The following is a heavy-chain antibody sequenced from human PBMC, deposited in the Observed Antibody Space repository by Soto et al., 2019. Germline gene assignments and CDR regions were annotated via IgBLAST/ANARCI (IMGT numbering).Heavy chain of an antibody. CDR2: IYRGGDT. CDR3: ARGMYGSGSYYIGDAFDM. Sequence: GGSLRLSCAVSGFTVSYNYMNRVRQAPGKGLEWVSVIYRGGDTFYADSVKGRFTISRDNSKNTLYLQMNSLRAEDTAVYYCARGMYGSGSYYIGDAFDMWGQGTMVT. V-gene: IGHV3-53*01. J-gene: IGHJ3*02. CDR1: GFTVSYNY. D-gene: IGHD3-10*01.